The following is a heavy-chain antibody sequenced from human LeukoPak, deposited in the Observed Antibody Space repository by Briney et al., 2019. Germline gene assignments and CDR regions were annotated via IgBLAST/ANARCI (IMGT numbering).Heavy chain of an antibody. CDR2: IYYSGSA. V-gene: IGHV4-39*02. Sequence: SEALSLTCTVSGGSISSSSYYWGWIRQPPGKGLEWIGSIYYSGSAYYNPSLKSRATISVDTSKHQFSLKLSSVTAADTAVYYCAREDIVTTMAYFYYYGMDVWGQGTTVTVSS. J-gene: IGHJ6*02. CDR1: GGSISSSSYY. D-gene: IGHD5-12*01. CDR3: AREDIVTTMAYFYYYGMDV.